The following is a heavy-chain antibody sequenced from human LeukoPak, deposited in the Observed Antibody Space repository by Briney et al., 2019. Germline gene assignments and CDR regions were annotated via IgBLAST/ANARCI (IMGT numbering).Heavy chain of an antibody. Sequence: PGRSLRLSCAASGFTFSSYGMHWARHPPGKGLVWVSRISPTGSTISYADSVKGRFTVSRDNAKNTLYLQVNNLRAEDTAVYYCARGPNSNWSGLDFWGQGTLLTVSS. J-gene: IGHJ4*02. D-gene: IGHD6-6*01. CDR1: GFTFSSYG. V-gene: IGHV3-74*01. CDR3: ARGPNSNWSGLDF. CDR2: ISPTGSTI.